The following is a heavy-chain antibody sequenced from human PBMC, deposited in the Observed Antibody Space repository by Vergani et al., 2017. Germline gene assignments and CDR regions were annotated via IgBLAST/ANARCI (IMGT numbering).Heavy chain of an antibody. CDR3: ARVSSLVRGVIITSYYFDY. CDR1: GFTVSSNY. CDR2: IYSGGST. J-gene: IGHJ4*02. Sequence: EVQLVESGGGLIQPGGSLRLTCAASGFTVSSNYMSWVRQAPGKGLEWVSVIYSGGSTYYADSLKGRFTLSRDNSKNTLYLQMNSLRAEDTAVYYCARVSSLVRGVIITSYYFDYWGQGTLVTVSS. V-gene: IGHV3-53*01. D-gene: IGHD3-10*01.